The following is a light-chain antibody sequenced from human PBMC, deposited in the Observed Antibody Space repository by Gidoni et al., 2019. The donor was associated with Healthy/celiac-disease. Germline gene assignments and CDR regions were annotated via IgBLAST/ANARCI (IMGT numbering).Light chain of an antibody. CDR2: AAS. CDR3: QQLNSYLSGFT. CDR1: QGISRY. Sequence: DIQLTQSPSFLSASVGDRVTITCRASQGISRYLAWYQQKPGKAPKLLIYAASTLQSGVPSRFSGSGSGTEFTLTISSLQPEDFATYYCQQLNSYLSGFTFGPGTKVDIK. V-gene: IGKV1-9*01. J-gene: IGKJ3*01.